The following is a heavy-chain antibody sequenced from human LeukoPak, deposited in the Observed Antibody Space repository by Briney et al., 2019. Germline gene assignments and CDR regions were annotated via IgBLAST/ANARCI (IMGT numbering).Heavy chain of an antibody. D-gene: IGHD6-19*01. J-gene: IGHJ4*02. Sequence: SETLSLTCTVSGGSISSYFWSWIRQPAGKGLEWIGLIYISGDTNYNPSLKSRVTMSVDTSKNHLSLKLSSVTAADTAVYHCATGIPITSGWYYFDYWGQGIPVTVSS. CDR3: ATGIPITSGWYYFDY. CDR1: GGSISSYF. V-gene: IGHV4-4*07. CDR2: IYISGDT.